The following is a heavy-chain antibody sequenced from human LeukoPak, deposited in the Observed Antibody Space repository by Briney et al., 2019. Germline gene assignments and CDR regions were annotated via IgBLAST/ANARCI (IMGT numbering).Heavy chain of an antibody. Sequence: GSSVKVSCKASGGIFSTSAITWLRQAPGQGLEWMGRIIPIVDLSTKYSQKLQDRVTITRDTSASTAYMELSSLRSEDTAVYYCAAGGAYEFRDDYWGQGTLVTVSS. V-gene: IGHV1-69*04. CDR3: AAGGAYEFRDDY. CDR1: GGIFSTSA. D-gene: IGHD3-3*01. CDR2: IIPIVDLST. J-gene: IGHJ4*02.